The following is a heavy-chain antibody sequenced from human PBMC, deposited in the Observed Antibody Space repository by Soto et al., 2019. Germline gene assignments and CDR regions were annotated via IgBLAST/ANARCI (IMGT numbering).Heavy chain of an antibody. Sequence: QVQLVQSGAEVKKPGSSVKVSCKASGGTFSSYAISWVRQAPGQGLEWMGGIIPIFGTANYAQKFQGRVTITADKSTSTAYMELSSLRSEDTAVYYCAREGAIYDITQSYYGMDVWGQGTTVTVSS. J-gene: IGHJ6*02. CDR1: GGTFSSYA. V-gene: IGHV1-69*06. CDR2: IIPIFGTA. CDR3: AREGAIYDITQSYYGMDV. D-gene: IGHD3-16*01.